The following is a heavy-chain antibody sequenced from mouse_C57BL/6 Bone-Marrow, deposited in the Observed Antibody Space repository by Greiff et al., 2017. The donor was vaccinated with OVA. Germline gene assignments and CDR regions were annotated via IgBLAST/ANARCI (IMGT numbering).Heavy chain of an antibody. V-gene: IGHV1-53*01. J-gene: IGHJ4*01. CDR3: ARSAGDGYCAMDY. Sequence: QVQLQQPGTELVKPGASVKLSCKASGYTFTSYWMHWVKQRPGQGLEWIGNINPSNGGTNYNEKFKSKATLTVDKSSSTAYMRLSSLTSVDSAVYDGARSAGDGYCAMDYWGQGTSVTVSS. D-gene: IGHD2-3*01. CDR2: INPSNGGT. CDR1: GYTFTSYW.